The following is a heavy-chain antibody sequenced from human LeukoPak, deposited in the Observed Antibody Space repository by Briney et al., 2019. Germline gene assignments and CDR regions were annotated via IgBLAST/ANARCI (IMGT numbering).Heavy chain of an antibody. D-gene: IGHD6-19*01. V-gene: IGHV3-30*02. CDR3: AREGLVRPAFDI. CDR2: IRYDGSNK. CDR1: GFTFSSYG. J-gene: IGHJ3*02. Sequence: QSGGSLRLSCAASGFTFSSYGMHWVRQAPGKGLEWVAFIRYDGSNKYYADSVKGRFTISRDNSKNTLYLQMNSLRAEDTAVYYCAREGLVRPAFDIWGQGTMVTVSS.